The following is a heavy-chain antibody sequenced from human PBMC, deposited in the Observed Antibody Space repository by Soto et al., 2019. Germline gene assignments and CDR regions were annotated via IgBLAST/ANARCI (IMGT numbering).Heavy chain of an antibody. CDR3: VRGRALDSSGHWFDT. Sequence: QVQLQESGPGLVKPSQTLSLTCTVSGRPVSSGGYYWTWIRQHPGRGLEWIGYIYHIGSPSYNPSLGNRLTISLDTSKNQFSLNLTSVTAADTAIYYCVRGRALDSSGHWFDTWGQGILVTVSS. V-gene: IGHV4-31*03. CDR2: IYHIGSP. D-gene: IGHD6-19*01. CDR1: GRPVSSGGYY. J-gene: IGHJ5*02.